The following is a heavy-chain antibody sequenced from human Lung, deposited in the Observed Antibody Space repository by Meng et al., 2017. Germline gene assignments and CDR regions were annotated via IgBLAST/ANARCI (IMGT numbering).Heavy chain of an antibody. Sequence: QVQRVQAGTELKKPGAAVKVSCKASGYTFTSYGMNWVRQAPGQGLEWMGWINTNTGNPTYAQGFTGRFVFSLDTSVSTVYLQISSLKAEDTAVYYCAREYDSSGYGNWGQGTLVTVSS. CDR2: INTNTGNP. J-gene: IGHJ4*02. D-gene: IGHD3-22*01. CDR1: GYTFTSYG. V-gene: IGHV7-4-1*02. CDR3: AREYDSSGYGN.